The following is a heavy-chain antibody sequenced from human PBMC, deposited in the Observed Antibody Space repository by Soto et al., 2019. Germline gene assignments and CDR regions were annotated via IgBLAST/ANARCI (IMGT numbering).Heavy chain of an antibody. V-gene: IGHV4-61*08. Sequence: SETLSLTCSVSGVAMTYGGYSWSWIRQSPEKGLEWLGYICYLGSTYYNPSLKSRVTISVDTTKNQSSLRLSSVTAADTAVYYCARGYDSSGYHLQSHYFDYWGQGTLVTVSS. CDR3: ARGYDSSGYHLQSHYFDY. D-gene: IGHD3-22*01. CDR2: ICYLGST. J-gene: IGHJ4*02. CDR1: GVAMTYGGYS.